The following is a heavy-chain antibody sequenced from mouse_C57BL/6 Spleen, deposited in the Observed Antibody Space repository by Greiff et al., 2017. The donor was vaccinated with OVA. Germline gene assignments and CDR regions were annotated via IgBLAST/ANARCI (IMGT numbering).Heavy chain of an antibody. CDR1: GFTFSDYG. J-gene: IGHJ3*01. CDR3: ARPETAQATWFAY. Sequence: DVKLVESGGGLVKPGGSLKLSCAASGFTFSDYGMHWVRQAPEKGLEWVAYISSGSSTIYYADTVKGRFTISRDNAKNTLFLQMTSLRSEDTAMYYCARPETAQATWFAYWGQGTLVTVSA. CDR2: ISSGSSTI. D-gene: IGHD3-2*02. V-gene: IGHV5-17*01.